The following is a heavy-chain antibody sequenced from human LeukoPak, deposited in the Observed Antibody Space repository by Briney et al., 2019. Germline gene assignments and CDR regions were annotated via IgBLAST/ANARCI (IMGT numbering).Heavy chain of an antibody. J-gene: IGHJ4*02. V-gene: IGHV1-2*02. D-gene: IGHD5-18*01. Sequence: ASVKVSCKASGYKFTGYYMHWVRQAPGQGLEWMGWINPNSGDSHHAQKFQGRVTMTRDTSISTAYMELGRLRSDDTAVYYCAREIGGILVFDYWGQGTLITVSS. CDR1: GYKFTGYY. CDR3: AREIGGILVFDY. CDR2: INPNSGDS.